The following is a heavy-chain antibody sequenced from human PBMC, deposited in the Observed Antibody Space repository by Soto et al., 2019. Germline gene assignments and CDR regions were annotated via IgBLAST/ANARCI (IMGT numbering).Heavy chain of an antibody. J-gene: IGHJ4*02. CDR3: ARGLISGSHYSGGWYYFDS. D-gene: IGHD1-26*01. CDR1: WVSISSYY. Sequence: ELLCPPRSVLWVSISSYYWSWIRQPPRKGLEWIGYIYYSGSTNYNPSLKSRVTISVDTSKNQFSLKLSSVTAADTAVYYCARGLISGSHYSGGWYYFDSWGQGTQVTVSS. V-gene: IGHV4-59*12. CDR2: IYYSGST.